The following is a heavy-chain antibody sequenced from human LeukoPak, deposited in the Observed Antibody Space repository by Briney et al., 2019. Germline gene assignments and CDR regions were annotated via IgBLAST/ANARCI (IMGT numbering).Heavy chain of an antibody. D-gene: IGHD3-22*01. V-gene: IGHV1-18*01. CDR3: ARVATGDYYDSSGPHYYYYYYMDV. J-gene: IGHJ6*03. CDR2: ISAYNGNT. CDR1: GYTFTSYG. Sequence: ASVKVSCKASGYTFTSYGISWVRQAPGQGLEWMRWISAYNGNTNYAQKLQGRVTMTTDTSTSTAYMELRSLRSDDTAVYYCARVATGDYYDSSGPHYYYYYYMDVWGKGTTVTVSS.